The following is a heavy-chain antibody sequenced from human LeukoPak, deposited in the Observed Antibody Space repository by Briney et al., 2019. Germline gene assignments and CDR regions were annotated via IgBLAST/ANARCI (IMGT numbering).Heavy chain of an antibody. Sequence: GESLKISCKASGDSFISYWIAWVRQMPGKGLEWMGIIYLGDSDVRYSPSFQGQVTISADGTVNTAYLQRISLTASDTAMYYCAKTVIGSLSWFDPWGQGTQVTVSS. V-gene: IGHV5-51*01. CDR2: IYLGDSDV. CDR1: GDSFISYW. D-gene: IGHD1-26*01. CDR3: AKTVIGSLSWFDP. J-gene: IGHJ5*02.